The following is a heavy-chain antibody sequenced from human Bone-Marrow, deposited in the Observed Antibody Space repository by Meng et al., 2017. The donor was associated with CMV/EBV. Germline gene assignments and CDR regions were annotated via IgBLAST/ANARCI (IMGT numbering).Heavy chain of an antibody. CDR3: ARGGEENPLDF. J-gene: IGHJ4*02. CDR1: GYTFINYH. D-gene: IGHD3-10*01. V-gene: IGHV1-18*01. Sequence: ASVKVSCKASGYTFINYHITWVRLAPRHGLEWMGWIRRNNHDTAYPQKFKGRVTVSIDTSTSTAYMELTSLTFDDAAVYFCARGGEENPLDFWGQGTLVTVAS. CDR2: IRRNNHDT.